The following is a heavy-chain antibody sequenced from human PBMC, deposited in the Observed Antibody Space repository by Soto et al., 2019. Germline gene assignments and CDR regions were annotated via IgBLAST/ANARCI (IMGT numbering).Heavy chain of an antibody. CDR2: IVGNGDE. D-gene: IGHD2-8*01. Sequence: GGSLRLSCAASGFTFRTYAMSWVRQAPGKGLEWVAGIVGNGDEYYADTVRGRFTISRDNSNNILYLQMYSLRAEDTAVYYCEKDRQPDGLWPFDSWGQGTQVTVSS. CDR1: GFTFRTYA. CDR3: EKDRQPDGLWPFDS. V-gene: IGHV3-23*01. J-gene: IGHJ4*02.